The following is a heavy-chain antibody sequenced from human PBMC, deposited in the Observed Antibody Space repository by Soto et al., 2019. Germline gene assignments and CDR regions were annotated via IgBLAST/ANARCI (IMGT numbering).Heavy chain of an antibody. CDR1: SGSFSGYY. CDR2: INHNGNT. CDR3: ARGPWDYYYYGMDV. J-gene: IGHJ6*02. Sequence: TLSLTCGAYSGSFSGYYWSWIRQPPGKGLEWIGEINHNGNTNYNPSLKSRVTISVDTSKNLFYLNLTSVSAADTAVYYCARGPWDYYYYGMDVWDQGATVTVSS. V-gene: IGHV4-34*01. D-gene: IGHD7-27*01.